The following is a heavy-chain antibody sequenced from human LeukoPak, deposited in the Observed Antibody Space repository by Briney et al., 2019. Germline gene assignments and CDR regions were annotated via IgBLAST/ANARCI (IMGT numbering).Heavy chain of an antibody. V-gene: IGHV3-49*03. J-gene: IGHJ4*02. D-gene: IGHD4-17*01. Sequence: GGSLRLSCTASGFTFGDFAMSWFRQAPGKGLEWVGFIRSKAYGGTTEYAASVKGRFTISRDDSKSIAYLQMNSLKTEDTAVYYCARYDYGDYVVDYWGQGTLLAVSS. CDR3: ARYDYGDYVVDY. CDR1: GFTFGDFA. CDR2: IRSKAYGGTT.